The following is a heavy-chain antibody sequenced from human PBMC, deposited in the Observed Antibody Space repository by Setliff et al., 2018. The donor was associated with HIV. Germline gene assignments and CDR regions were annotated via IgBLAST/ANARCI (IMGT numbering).Heavy chain of an antibody. V-gene: IGHV4-59*01. D-gene: IGHD5-18*01. Sequence: PSETLSLTCTVSGGSISTYYWNWIRQPPGRGPEWIGYIFYSGSTNYNPSLKSRVTISVDTSKNQFSLNLSSVTAADTAVYYCARANSIKGYSYGPDAFAIWGQGTLV. CDR3: ARANSIKGYSYGPDAFAI. CDR1: GGSISTYY. CDR2: IFYSGST. J-gene: IGHJ3*02.